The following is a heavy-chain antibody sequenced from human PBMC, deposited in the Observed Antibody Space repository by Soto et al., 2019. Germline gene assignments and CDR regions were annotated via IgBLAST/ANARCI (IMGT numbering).Heavy chain of an antibody. CDR1: GYTFTSYA. Sequence: ASVKFSGKASGYTFTSYATHWLRQAPGQRLEWMGLINAGNGNTKDSQKFQGRVTISLDNSENQFSLKVTSLTAADTAVYYCASGDPGTSVDYWGQGTLVTVSS. J-gene: IGHJ4*02. D-gene: IGHD1-7*01. V-gene: IGHV1-3*01. CDR3: ASGDPGTSVDY. CDR2: INAGNGNT.